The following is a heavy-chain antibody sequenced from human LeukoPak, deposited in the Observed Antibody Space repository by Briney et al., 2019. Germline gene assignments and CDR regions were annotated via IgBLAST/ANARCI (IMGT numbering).Heavy chain of an antibody. CDR3: AKDHYYDSSGYYYFDY. CDR2: ISDDGSNK. V-gene: IGHV3-30*04. CDR1: GFTFSSYA. D-gene: IGHD3-22*01. J-gene: IGHJ4*02. Sequence: GRSLRLSCAASGFTFSSYAMHWVRQAPGKGLEWVAVISDDGSNKYYADSVKGRFTISRDNSKNTLYLQMNSLRAEDTAVYYCAKDHYYDSSGYYYFDYWGQGTLVTVSS.